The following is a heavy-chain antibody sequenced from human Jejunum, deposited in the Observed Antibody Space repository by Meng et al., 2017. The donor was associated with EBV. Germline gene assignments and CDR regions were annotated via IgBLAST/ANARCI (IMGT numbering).Heavy chain of an antibody. CDR1: GGSISSSSYY. D-gene: IGHD1-26*01. CDR3: ARQGPSGRTFDY. J-gene: IGHJ4*02. Sequence: LQSQGPGPGLVKPSETLSLTCTVSGGSISSSSYYWGWIRQPPGKGLEWIGTYYNSGSTYYNPSLKSRVTISVDTSKNQFSLKLISVTAADTAAYYCARQGPSGRTFDYWGQGTLVTVSS. CDR2: YYNSGST. V-gene: IGHV4-39*01.